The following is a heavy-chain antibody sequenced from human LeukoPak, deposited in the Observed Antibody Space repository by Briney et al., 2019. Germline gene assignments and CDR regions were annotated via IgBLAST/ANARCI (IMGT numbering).Heavy chain of an antibody. CDR3: AREHGDSSGYPRVAFDI. CDR2: IYTSGGT. D-gene: IGHD3-22*01. CDR1: GGSISSYY. Sequence: SETLSLTCTVSGGSISSYYWSWIRQPAGKGLEWIGRIYTSGGTNYAQKFQGRVTMARDTSISAAYMELSRLRSDDTAVYYCAREHGDSSGYPRVAFDIWGQGTMVTVSS. V-gene: IGHV4-4*07. J-gene: IGHJ3*02.